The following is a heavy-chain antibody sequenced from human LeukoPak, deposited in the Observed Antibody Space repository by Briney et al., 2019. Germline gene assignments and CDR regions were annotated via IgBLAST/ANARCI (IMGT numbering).Heavy chain of an antibody. D-gene: IGHD3-3*01. CDR2: IYHGGST. V-gene: IGHV4-38-2*02. J-gene: IGHJ4*02. Sequence: SETLSLTCTVSGYSISSGYYWGWIRQSPGKGLEWIGSIYHGGSTYYNPSLRSRVIVSVDTSKNHFSLKLSSVTAADTAVYYCAREGFGVVNRPPYYFDYWGQGTLVTVSS. CDR3: AREGFGVVNRPPYYFDY. CDR1: GYSISSGYY.